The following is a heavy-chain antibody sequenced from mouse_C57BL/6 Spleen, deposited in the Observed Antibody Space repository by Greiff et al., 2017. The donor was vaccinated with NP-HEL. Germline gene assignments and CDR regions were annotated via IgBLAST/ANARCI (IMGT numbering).Heavy chain of an antibody. J-gene: IGHJ2*01. V-gene: IGHV1-85*01. Sequence: VQLQQSGPELVKPGASVKLSCKASGYTFTSYDINWVKQRPGQGLEWIGWIYPRDSSTKYNEKFKGKATLTVDTSSSTAYMELHSLTSEDSAVYFCARSDLSYYFDYWGQGTTLTVSS. CDR3: ARSDLSYYFDY. CDR1: GYTFTSYD. D-gene: IGHD1-1*01. CDR2: IYPRDSST.